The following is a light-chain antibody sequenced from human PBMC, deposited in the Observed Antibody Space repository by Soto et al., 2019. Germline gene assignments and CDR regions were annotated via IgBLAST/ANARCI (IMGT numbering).Light chain of an antibody. V-gene: IGKV3-20*01. J-gene: IGKJ2*01. CDR1: QSISNSY. CDR2: GAS. CDR3: QQYGRSLPT. Sequence: ENVLTQSPDILSLSPGERVTLSCRASQSISNSYLAWYQQKPGQAPRVLIYGASNRATGTPDRFSGSGSGTDFTLTISRLQPEDFSLYYCQQYGRSLPTFGRRTKLEIK.